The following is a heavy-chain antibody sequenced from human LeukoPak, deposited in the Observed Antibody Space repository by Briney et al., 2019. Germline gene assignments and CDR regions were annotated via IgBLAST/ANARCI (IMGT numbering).Heavy chain of an antibody. CDR1: GFTFSDYY. D-gene: IGHD3-16*01. J-gene: IGHJ1*01. CDR3: ARDGNWGTTAYFQH. V-gene: IGHV3-66*01. CDR2: IYSGGST. Sequence: PGGSLRLSCAASGFTFSDYYMSWIRQAPGKGLEWVSVIYSGGSTNCADSVKGRFTISRDNSKNTVDLQMDSLRAEDTALYYCARDGNWGTTAYFQHWGQGTLVTVSS.